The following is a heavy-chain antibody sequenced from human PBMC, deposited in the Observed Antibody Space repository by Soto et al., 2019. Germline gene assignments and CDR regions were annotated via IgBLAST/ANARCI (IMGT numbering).Heavy chain of an antibody. Sequence: SGPTLVNPTQTLTRTCTFSGFSLSTSVMCVSWILQPPGKSLECLALIDWDDDKYYSTSLKTRLTISKDTSKNKVVLTMTNMDPVDTATYYCPRMSSSWYRDAFDIWGQGTMVTVSS. CDR3: PRMSSSWYRDAFDI. CDR1: GFSLSTSVMC. J-gene: IGHJ3*02. CDR2: IDWDDDK. V-gene: IGHV2-70*01. D-gene: IGHD6-13*01.